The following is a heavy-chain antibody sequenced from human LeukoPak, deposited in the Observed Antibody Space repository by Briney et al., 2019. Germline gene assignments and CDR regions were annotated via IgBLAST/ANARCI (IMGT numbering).Heavy chain of an antibody. V-gene: IGHV3-7*03. J-gene: IGHJ4*02. CDR1: GFTFSSYW. CDR2: IKQDGSEK. Sequence: PGGSLRLSCAASGFTFSSYWMSWVRQAPGKGLEWVANIKQDGSEKYYVDSVKGRFTISRDNAKNSLYLQMNSLRAEDTAVYYCAVVVVSSKYYSDYWGQGTLVTVSS. CDR3: AVVVVSSKYYSDY. D-gene: IGHD2-15*01.